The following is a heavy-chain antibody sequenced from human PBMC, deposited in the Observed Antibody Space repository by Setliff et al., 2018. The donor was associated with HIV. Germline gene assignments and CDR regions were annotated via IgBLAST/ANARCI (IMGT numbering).Heavy chain of an antibody. V-gene: IGHV1-18*04. D-gene: IGHD2-8*01. J-gene: IGHJ4*02. Sequence: ASVKVSCKASGYTSTSYHMYWVRQAPGQGLEWMGWISAYNGNTNYAQKFQGRVTLTTDTSTSTAYMELRSLRSDDTAVYYCARVNDILLGYWVGYFDYWGQGTLVTVSS. CDR2: ISAYNGNT. CDR1: GYTSTSYH. CDR3: ARVNDILLGYWVGYFDY.